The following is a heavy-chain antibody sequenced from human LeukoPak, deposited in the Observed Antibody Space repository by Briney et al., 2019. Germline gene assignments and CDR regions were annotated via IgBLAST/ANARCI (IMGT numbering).Heavy chain of an antibody. V-gene: IGHV4-4*07. CDR2: IYTSGST. J-gene: IGHJ4*02. Sequence: SETLSLTCTVSGGSISSYYWSWIRQPAGKGLEWIGRIYTSGSTNHNPSLKSRVTMSVDTSKNQFSLKLSSVTAADTAVYYCARGRDGYNFLNRGEYYYFDYWGQGTLVTVSS. D-gene: IGHD5-24*01. CDR1: GGSISSYY. CDR3: ARGRDGYNFLNRGEYYYFDY.